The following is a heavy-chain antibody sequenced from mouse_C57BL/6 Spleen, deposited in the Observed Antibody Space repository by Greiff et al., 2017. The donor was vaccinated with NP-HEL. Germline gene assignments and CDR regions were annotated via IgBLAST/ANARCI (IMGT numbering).Heavy chain of an antibody. Sequence: VQLQQPGAELVRPGTSVKLSCKASGYTFTSYWMHWVKQRPGQGLEWIGVIDPSDSYTNYNQKFKGKATLTVDTSSSTAYMQLSSLTSEDSAVYYCARDHARGYYFDYWGQGTTLTVSS. CDR3: ARDHARGYYFDY. V-gene: IGHV1-59*01. J-gene: IGHJ2*01. CDR2: IDPSDSYT. CDR1: GYTFTSYW.